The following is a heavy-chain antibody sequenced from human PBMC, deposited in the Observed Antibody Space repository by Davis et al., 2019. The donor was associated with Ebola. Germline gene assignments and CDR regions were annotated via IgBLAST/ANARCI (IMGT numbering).Heavy chain of an antibody. Sequence: GESLKISCAASGFTFSGSAMHWVRQASGKGLEWVGRIRSKANSYATAYAASVKGRFTISRDDSKNTAYLQMNSLKTEDTAVYYCAKEGSHVGGPVQYYYYGMDVWGQGTTVTVSS. CDR2: IRSKANSYAT. CDR1: GFTFSGSA. V-gene: IGHV3-73*01. J-gene: IGHJ6*02. CDR3: AKEGSHVGGPVQYYYYGMDV. D-gene: IGHD3-10*01.